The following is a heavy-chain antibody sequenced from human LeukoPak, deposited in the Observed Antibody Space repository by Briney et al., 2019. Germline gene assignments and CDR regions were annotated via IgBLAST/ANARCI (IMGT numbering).Heavy chain of an antibody. V-gene: IGHV4-61*02. CDR2: MYTSGTT. D-gene: IGHD3-10*01. CDR1: GGSMSSSSYY. J-gene: IGHJ4*02. Sequence: PSEALSLTCTVCGGSMSSSSYYWSWIRQPAGKGLEWIGRMYTSGTTNYNPSLKSRVTISIDTSKNQFSLKLSSVTAADTAVYYCAAVRRYYSGSGSRDDYWGQGTLVTVSS. CDR3: AAVRRYYSGSGSRDDY.